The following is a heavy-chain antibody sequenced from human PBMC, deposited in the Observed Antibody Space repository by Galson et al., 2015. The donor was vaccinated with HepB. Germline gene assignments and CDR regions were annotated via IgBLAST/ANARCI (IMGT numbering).Heavy chain of an antibody. D-gene: IGHD1-26*01. CDR1: GFTFSDYY. Sequence: SLRLSCAASGFTFSDYYMSWLRQAPGKGLEWVSYISSSSSYTNYADSVKGRFTISRDNAKNSLYLQMNSLRAEDTAVYYCARGREWELLRYFDYWGQGTLVTVSS. CDR3: ARGREWELLRYFDY. J-gene: IGHJ4*02. CDR2: ISSSSSYT. V-gene: IGHV3-11*06.